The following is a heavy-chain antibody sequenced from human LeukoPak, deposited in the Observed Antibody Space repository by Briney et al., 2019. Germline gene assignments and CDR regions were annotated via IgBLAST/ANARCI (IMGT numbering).Heavy chain of an antibody. Sequence: GGSLRLSCAASGLTFTSYSMNWVRQAPGKGLEWVSYISSSGSTISYADSVKGRFTISRDNAKNSLYLQMNSLRAEDTAVYYCARDRPYYSYCFDIWGQGTMVTVSS. D-gene: IGHD2-21*01. CDR3: ARDRPYYSYCFDI. J-gene: IGHJ3*02. V-gene: IGHV3-48*01. CDR2: ISSSGSTI. CDR1: GLTFTSYS.